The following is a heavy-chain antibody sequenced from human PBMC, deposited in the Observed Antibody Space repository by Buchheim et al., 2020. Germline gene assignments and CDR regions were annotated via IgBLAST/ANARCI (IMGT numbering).Heavy chain of an antibody. Sequence: QVQLVQSGAEVKNPGASVKVSCEASGYTFTTYYIHWVRQAPGQGLEWMGIIKRDGGGTTYAQKFQGRVTVTSDTSTSTVYMELRSLRTEDTAVYYCARECTHTMYFDYWGQGTL. CDR1: GYTFTTYY. V-gene: IGHV1-46*01. D-gene: IGHD5-24*01. CDR3: ARECTHTMYFDY. CDR2: IKRDGGGT. J-gene: IGHJ4*02.